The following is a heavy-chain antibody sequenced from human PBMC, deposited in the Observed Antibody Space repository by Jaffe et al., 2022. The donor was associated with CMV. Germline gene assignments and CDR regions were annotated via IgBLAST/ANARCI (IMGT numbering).Heavy chain of an antibody. CDR2: IYYSGST. CDR3: ARSIAAAGTRGGSYYYYYYMDV. V-gene: IGHV4-59*01. D-gene: IGHD6-13*01. J-gene: IGHJ6*03. Sequence: QVQLQESGPGLVKPSETLSLTCTVSGGSISSYYWSWIRQPPGKGLEWIGYIYYSGSTNYNPSLKSRVTISVDTSKNQFSLKLSSVTAADTAVYYCARSIAAAGTRGGSYYYYYYMDVWGKGTTVTVSS. CDR1: GGSISSYY.